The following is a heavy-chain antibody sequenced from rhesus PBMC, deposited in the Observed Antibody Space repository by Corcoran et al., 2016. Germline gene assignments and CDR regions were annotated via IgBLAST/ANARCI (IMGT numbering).Heavy chain of an antibody. J-gene: IGHJ5-2*02. CDR1: GGPFSSYW. CDR3: ARLGLLDYGSIHALDV. D-gene: IGHD4-29*01. V-gene: IGHV4-80*01. Sequence: QVQLQESGPGLVKPSETLYLTCAVSGGPFSSYWWSWIRQPPGKGREWFGEGNGNSRGTNPTPTLEMRVTISKGASKIPFSLNLSSVTAAATAVYYCARLGLLDYGSIHALDVWGRGVLVTVSS. CDR2: GNGNSRGT.